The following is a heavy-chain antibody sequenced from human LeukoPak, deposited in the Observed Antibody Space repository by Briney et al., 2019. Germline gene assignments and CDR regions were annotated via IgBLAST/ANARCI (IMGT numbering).Heavy chain of an antibody. CDR1: GYTFTNYD. CDR3: ARDQDIVVVVDVARQRGMGGFDP. D-gene: IGHD2-15*01. Sequence: GASVKVSCKASGYTFTNYDINWVRQATGQGLEWMGWMNPKSGNTGYAQKFQGRVTMTRDTSISTVYMELTSLRSEDTAVYYCARDQDIVVVVDVARQRGMGGFDPWGQGTLVTVSS. J-gene: IGHJ5*02. CDR2: MNPKSGNT. V-gene: IGHV1-8*01.